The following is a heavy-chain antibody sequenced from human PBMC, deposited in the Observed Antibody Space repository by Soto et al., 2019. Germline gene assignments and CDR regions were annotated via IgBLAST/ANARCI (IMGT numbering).Heavy chain of an antibody. CDR3: ARHSLLRFFFDY. J-gene: IGHJ4*02. Sequence: QLQLQASGPGLVKPSETLSLTCTVCGGSISSSSYYWGWIRQPPGKGLEWIGRIYYSGSTYYNPSLKCRVTISVGASKSQFSLKLSSVTAADTAVYYCARHSLLRFFFDYWGQGTLVTVSS. CDR2: IYYSGST. CDR1: GGSISSSSYY. D-gene: IGHD3-3*01. V-gene: IGHV4-39*01.